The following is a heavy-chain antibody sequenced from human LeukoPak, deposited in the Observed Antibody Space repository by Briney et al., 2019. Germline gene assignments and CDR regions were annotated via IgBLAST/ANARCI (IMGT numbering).Heavy chain of an antibody. CDR3: ARGKVDFAF. V-gene: IGHV3-7*01. CDR2: IKYDGNEK. D-gene: IGHD3-9*01. J-gene: IGHJ4*02. CDR1: GFTFTRYW. Sequence: GGSLRLSCAASGFTFTRYWMNWVRQAPGKGLEWVANIKYDGNEKYYVDSVKGRFTISRDNAKNSVYLQMNSLTAADTAVYYCARGKVDFAFWGQGTLVTVSS.